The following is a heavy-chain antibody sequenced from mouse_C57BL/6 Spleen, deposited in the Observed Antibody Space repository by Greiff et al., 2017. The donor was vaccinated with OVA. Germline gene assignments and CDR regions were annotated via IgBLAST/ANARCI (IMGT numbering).Heavy chain of an antibody. V-gene: IGHV5-4*01. Sequence: EVQRVESGGGLVKPGGSLKLSCAASGFTFSSYAMSWVRQTPEKRLEWVATISDGGSYTYYPDNVKGRFTISRDNAKNNLYLQMSHLKSEDTAMYYCARDYYGPRAYWGQGTLVTVSA. CDR1: GFTFSSYA. CDR3: ARDYYGPRAY. J-gene: IGHJ3*01. CDR2: ISDGGSYT. D-gene: IGHD1-2*01.